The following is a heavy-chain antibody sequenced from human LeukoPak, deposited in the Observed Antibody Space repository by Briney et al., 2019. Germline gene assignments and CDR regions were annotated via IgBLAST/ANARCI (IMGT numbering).Heavy chain of an antibody. V-gene: IGHV3-15*01. D-gene: IGHD3-3*01. CDR2: VKNKGDGGTI. CDR3: AKYYDFWSGTYPKNGFDY. Sequence: GGSLRLSCAASGSTFTNAWMSWVRQAPGKGLEWVGRVKNKGDGGTIDYAAPVKGRFTISRDDSKNTLYLQMNSLKTEDTGVYYCAKYYDFWSGTYPKNGFDYWGQGTLVAVSS. J-gene: IGHJ4*02. CDR1: GSTFTNAW.